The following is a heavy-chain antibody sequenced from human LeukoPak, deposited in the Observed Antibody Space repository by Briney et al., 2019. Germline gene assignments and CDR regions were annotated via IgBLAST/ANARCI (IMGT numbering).Heavy chain of an antibody. Sequence: ASVKVSCKASGYTFTSYYMHWVRQAPGQGLEWMGWINPNSGGTNYAQKFQGRVTMTRDTSISTAYMELSRLRSDDTAVYYCARDTGYCSSTSCPDWFDPWGQGTLVTVSS. V-gene: IGHV1-2*02. J-gene: IGHJ5*02. CDR1: GYTFTSYY. D-gene: IGHD2-2*01. CDR3: ARDTGYCSSTSCPDWFDP. CDR2: INPNSGGT.